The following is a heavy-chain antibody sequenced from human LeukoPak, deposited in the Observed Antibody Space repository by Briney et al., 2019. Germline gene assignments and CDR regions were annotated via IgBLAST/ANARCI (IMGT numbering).Heavy chain of an antibody. CDR3: AREGYYYDSSGYSDY. CDR2: ISSSSSYI. V-gene: IGHV3-21*01. J-gene: IGHJ4*02. D-gene: IGHD3-22*01. Sequence: GGSLRLSCAASGLTFSGYWMSWVRQAPGKGLEWVSSISSSSSYIYYADSVKGRFTISRDNAKNSLYLQMNSLRAEDTAVYYCAREGYYYDSSGYSDYWGQGTLVTVSS. CDR1: GLTFSGYW.